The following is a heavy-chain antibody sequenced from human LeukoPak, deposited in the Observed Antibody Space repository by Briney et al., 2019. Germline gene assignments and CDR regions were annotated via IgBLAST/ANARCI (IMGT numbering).Heavy chain of an antibody. V-gene: IGHV4-59*01. CDR1: GGSISSYY. D-gene: IGHD3-10*01. J-gene: IGHJ4*02. Sequence: SETLSLTCTVSGGSISSYYWSWIRQPPGKGLEWIGYIYYSGSTDYNPSLESRVTISVDTSKNQFSLKLSSVTAADTAVYYCARSTNIYGSGTYYASFDFWGRGTLVTVSS. CDR3: ARSTNIYGSGTYYASFDF. CDR2: IYYSGST.